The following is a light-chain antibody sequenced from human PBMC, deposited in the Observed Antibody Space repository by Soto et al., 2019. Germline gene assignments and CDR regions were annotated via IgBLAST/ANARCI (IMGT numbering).Light chain of an antibody. Sequence: QSVLTQPTSVSGAPGQRVTISCTGSSSNIGAGYDVHWYQQLPGTAPKLLIYGNSNRPSGVPDRFSGSKSGTSASLAITGLQAEDEGDYYCQSYDSSLSGVVFAGGTKLTVL. CDR3: QSYDSSLSGVV. J-gene: IGLJ2*01. V-gene: IGLV1-40*01. CDR2: GNS. CDR1: SSNIGAGYD.